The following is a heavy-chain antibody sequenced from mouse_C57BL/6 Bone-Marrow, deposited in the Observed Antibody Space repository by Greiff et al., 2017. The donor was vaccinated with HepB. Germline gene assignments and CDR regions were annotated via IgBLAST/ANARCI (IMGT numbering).Heavy chain of an antibody. CDR2: INPNNGGT. CDR1: GYTFTDYN. Sequence: EVQLQQSGPELVKPGASVKIPCKASGYTFTDYNMDWVKQSHGKSLEWIGDINPNNGGTIYNQKFKGKATLTVDKSSSTAYMELRSLTSEDTAVYYCARETYGNYLYYYAMDYWGQGTSVTVSS. CDR3: ARETYGNYLYYYAMDY. V-gene: IGHV1-18*01. J-gene: IGHJ4*01. D-gene: IGHD2-1*01.